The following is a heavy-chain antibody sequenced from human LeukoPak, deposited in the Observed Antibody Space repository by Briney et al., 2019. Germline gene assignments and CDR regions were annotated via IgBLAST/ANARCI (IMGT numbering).Heavy chain of an antibody. CDR3: AVVGATRGY. V-gene: IGHV3-23*01. Sequence: RGSLRLSCAASGFTFSSYAMSWVRQAPGKGLEWVSAVSGSGGSTYYADSVKGRFTISRDNSKDTLYLQMTSLRAEDTAVYYCAVVGATRGYWGQGTLVTVSS. D-gene: IGHD1-26*01. J-gene: IGHJ4*02. CDR2: VSGSGGST. CDR1: GFTFSSYA.